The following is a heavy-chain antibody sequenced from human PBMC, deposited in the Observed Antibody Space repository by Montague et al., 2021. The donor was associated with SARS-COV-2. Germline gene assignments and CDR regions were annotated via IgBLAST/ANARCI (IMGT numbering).Heavy chain of an antibody. CDR1: GFTFSSYE. D-gene: IGHD5-18*01. CDR3: ARDRPWIQLWSYYYYGMDV. CDR2: ISSSGSTI. Sequence: PLRLSCAASGFTFSSYEMNWVRQAPGKGLEWVSYISSSGSTIYYADSVKGRFTISRDNAKNSLYLQMNSLRAEDTAVYYCARDRPWIQLWSYYYYGMDVWGQGTTVTVSS. V-gene: IGHV3-48*03. J-gene: IGHJ6*02.